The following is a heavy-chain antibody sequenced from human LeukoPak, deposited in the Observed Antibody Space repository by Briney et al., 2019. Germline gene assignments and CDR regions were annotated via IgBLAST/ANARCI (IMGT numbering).Heavy chain of an antibody. CDR2: IYYSGST. D-gene: IGHD4-17*01. CDR1: GGSISSSSYY. Sequence: SETLSLTCTVSGGSISSSSYYWGWIRQPPGKGLEWIRSIYYSGSTYYNPSLKSRVTISVDTSKNQFSLKLSSVTAADTAVYYCARVPTVTTIFDYWGQGTLVTVSS. J-gene: IGHJ4*02. V-gene: IGHV4-39*07. CDR3: ARVPTVTTIFDY.